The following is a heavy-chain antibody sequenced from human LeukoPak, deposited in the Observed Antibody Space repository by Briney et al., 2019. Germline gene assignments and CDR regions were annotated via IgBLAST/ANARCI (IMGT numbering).Heavy chain of an antibody. D-gene: IGHD6-13*01. CDR3: ARPSGYPYYYMDV. Sequence: MPSETRSLTCTVSGGSISSSSYYWGWIRQPPGKGLEWIGSIYYSGSTYYNPSLKSRVTISVDTSKNQFSLKLSSVTAADTAVYYCARPSGYPYYYMDVWGKGATVTVSS. CDR2: IYYSGST. CDR1: GGSISSSSYY. V-gene: IGHV4-39*07. J-gene: IGHJ6*03.